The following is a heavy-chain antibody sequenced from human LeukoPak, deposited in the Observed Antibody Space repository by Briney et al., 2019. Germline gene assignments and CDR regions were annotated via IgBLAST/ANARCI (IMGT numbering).Heavy chain of an antibody. D-gene: IGHD1-14*01. CDR1: GYPFKSYG. CDR3: ACLLDRTYWFDP. J-gene: IGHJ5*02. Sequence: GSVNVSCKASGYPFKSYGITWVRQAPGQGLEWMGWISAYNGNTNYAQTLQGRVTMTTDTSTSTAYMELRSLRSEDTAVYYCACLLDRTYWFDPWGQGTLVTVST. CDR2: ISAYNGNT. V-gene: IGHV1-18*01.